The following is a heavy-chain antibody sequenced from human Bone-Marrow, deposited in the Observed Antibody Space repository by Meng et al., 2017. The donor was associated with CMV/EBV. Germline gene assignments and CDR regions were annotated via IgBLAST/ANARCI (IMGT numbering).Heavy chain of an antibody. CDR1: GGSISSSSYY. Sequence: SETLSLTCTVSGGSISSSSYYWGWIRQPPGKGLEWIGSIYYSGSTYYNPSLKSRVTISVDTSKNQFSLKLNSVTAADTALYYCARDHNFDNVFDIWGQGTMVTVS. CDR2: IYYSGST. J-gene: IGHJ3*02. CDR3: ARDHNFDNVFDI. V-gene: IGHV4-39*07. D-gene: IGHD3-9*01.